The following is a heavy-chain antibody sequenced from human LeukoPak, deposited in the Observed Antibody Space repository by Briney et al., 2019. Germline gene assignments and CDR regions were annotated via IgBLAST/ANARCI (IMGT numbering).Heavy chain of an antibody. CDR3: ARVDFWSGYYDY. CDR1: GGSISSGSYY. CDR2: IYTSGST. J-gene: IGHJ4*02. D-gene: IGHD3-3*01. Sequence: SQTLSLTCTVSGGSISSGSYYWSWIRQPAEKGLEWIGRIYTSGSTNYNPSLKSRVTISVDTSKNQFSLKLSSVTAADTAVYYCARVDFWSGYYDYWGQGTLVTVSS. V-gene: IGHV4-61*02.